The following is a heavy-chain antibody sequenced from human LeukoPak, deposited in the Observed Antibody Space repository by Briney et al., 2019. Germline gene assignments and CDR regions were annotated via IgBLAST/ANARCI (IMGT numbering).Heavy chain of an antibody. CDR1: GGSFSGYY. J-gene: IGHJ4*02. CDR2: INHSGST. CDR3: ARAFTIAVAAWPYFDY. Sequence: SETLSLTCAVYGGSFSGYYWSWIRQPPGKGLEWIGEINHSGSTNYNPSLKSRVTISVDTSKNQFSLKLSSVTAADTAVYYCARAFTIAVAAWPYFDYWGQGTLVTVSS. D-gene: IGHD6-19*01. V-gene: IGHV4-34*01.